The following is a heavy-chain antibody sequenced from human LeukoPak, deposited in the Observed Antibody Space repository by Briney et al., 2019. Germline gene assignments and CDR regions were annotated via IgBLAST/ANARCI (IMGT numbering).Heavy chain of an antibody. CDR3: ASHSYSSSFDN. CDR2: IHPGDSDT. V-gene: IGHV5-51*01. D-gene: IGHD6-13*01. J-gene: IGHJ4*02. Sequence: GESLKISCKGSEYNFTSYWIAWVRQMPGKGLEWMGIIHPGDSDTRYSPSFQGQVTISADKSISTAYLQWSSLRASDTAIYYCASHSYSSSFDNWGQGTLVTVSS. CDR1: EYNFTSYW.